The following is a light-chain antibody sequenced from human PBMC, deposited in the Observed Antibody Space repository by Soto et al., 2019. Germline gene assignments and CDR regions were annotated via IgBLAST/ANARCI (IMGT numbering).Light chain of an antibody. Sequence: QSVLAQPTSVSGSPGQSIAISCTGTSSDVGGYNYVSWHQQHPGKAPKVLISVVSNRPSGVSNRFSGSKSGNTASLTISGLQAEDEAVYYCSSYRSGGTFVFGSGTKVTVL. J-gene: IGLJ1*01. CDR2: VVS. V-gene: IGLV2-14*01. CDR1: SSDVGGYNY. CDR3: SSYRSGGTFV.